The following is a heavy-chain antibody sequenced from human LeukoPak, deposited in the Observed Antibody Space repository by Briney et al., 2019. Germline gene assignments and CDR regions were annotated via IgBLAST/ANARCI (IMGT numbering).Heavy chain of an antibody. Sequence: PGGSLRLSCAASGFTFSSYETNWVRQAPGKGLEWVSYISSSGSTIYYADSVKGRFTISRDNAKNSLYLQMNSLRAEDTAVYYCARGRGYDFWSGYYCDWGQGTLVTVSS. V-gene: IGHV3-48*03. CDR3: ARGRGYDFWSGYYCD. D-gene: IGHD3-3*01. CDR2: ISSSGSTI. CDR1: GFTFSSYE. J-gene: IGHJ4*02.